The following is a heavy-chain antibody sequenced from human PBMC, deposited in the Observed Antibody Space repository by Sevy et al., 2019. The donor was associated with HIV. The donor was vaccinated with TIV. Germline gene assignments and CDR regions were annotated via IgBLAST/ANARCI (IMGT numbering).Heavy chain of an antibody. Sequence: GGSLRLSCAASGFTFSSYSMNWVRQAPGKGLEWVSSISSSSSYIYYADSVKGRFTISRDNAKNSLYLQMNSLRAEDTAVYYCARGPRFFRIDYSYYGMDVWGQGTTVTVSS. CDR3: ARGPRFFRIDYSYYGMDV. V-gene: IGHV3-21*01. CDR1: GFTFSSYS. J-gene: IGHJ6*02. CDR2: ISSSSSYI.